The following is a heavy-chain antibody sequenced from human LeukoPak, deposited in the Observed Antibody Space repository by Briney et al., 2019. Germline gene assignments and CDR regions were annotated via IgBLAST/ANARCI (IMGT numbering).Heavy chain of an antibody. CDR1: GFTFGDYA. CDR2: IRSKAYGGTT. Sequence: GGSLRLSCTASGFTFGDYATSWFRQAPGKGLEWVGFIRSKAYGGTTEYAASVKGRFTISRDDSKSIAYLQMHSLKTEDTAVYYCTRDRGMYYYGSGSVNYWGQGTLVTVSS. CDR3: TRDRGMYYYGSGSVNY. D-gene: IGHD3-10*01. V-gene: IGHV3-49*03. J-gene: IGHJ4*02.